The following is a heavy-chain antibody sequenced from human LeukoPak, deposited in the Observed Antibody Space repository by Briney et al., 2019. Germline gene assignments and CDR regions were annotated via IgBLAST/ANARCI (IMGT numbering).Heavy chain of an antibody. CDR1: SDSIRSSDDY. Sequence: SETLSLTCSVSSDSIRSSDDYWGFVRQTPGKGLEWMGSIYYTGSSHYNPSLKSRVTISRDTSKNEFSLKLSSVTAADTAVYYCARDTRRDGYNLDYWGRGTLVTVSS. J-gene: IGHJ4*02. CDR3: ARDTRRDGYNLDY. CDR2: IYYTGSS. V-gene: IGHV4-39*07. D-gene: IGHD5-24*01.